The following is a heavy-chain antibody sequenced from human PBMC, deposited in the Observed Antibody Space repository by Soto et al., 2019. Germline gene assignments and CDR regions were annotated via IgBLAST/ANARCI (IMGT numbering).Heavy chain of an antibody. V-gene: IGHV3-23*01. J-gene: IGHJ4*02. Sequence: PAWSLRLSSAASGFTFSNYDVGWVRQAPGKGLEWVSTISNSGGSKYYADSVKGRFTISRDNSKNTLYLQMSSLGAEDTAVYYCAKFTGVLMSAYNFDYWGQGTLVTVSS. CDR2: ISNSGGSK. CDR1: GFTFSNYD. CDR3: AKFTGVLMSAYNFDY. D-gene: IGHD3-16*01.